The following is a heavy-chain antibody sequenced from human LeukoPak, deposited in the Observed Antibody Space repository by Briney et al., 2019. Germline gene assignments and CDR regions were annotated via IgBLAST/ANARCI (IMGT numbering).Heavy chain of an antibody. V-gene: IGHV3-21*01. CDR2: ISSSSSYI. CDR3: ARALQLWSPFDY. D-gene: IGHD5-18*01. CDR1: GFTFSSYS. J-gene: IGHJ4*02. Sequence: GGSLRLSCAASGFTFSSYSMNWVRQAPGKGLEWVSSISSSSSYIYYADSVKGRFTISRDNAKNSLYLQMNSLRAEDTAVYYCARALQLWSPFDYWGQGTLVTVSS.